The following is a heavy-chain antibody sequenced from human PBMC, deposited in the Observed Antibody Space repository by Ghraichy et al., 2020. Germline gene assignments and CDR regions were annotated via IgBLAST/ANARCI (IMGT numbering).Heavy chain of an antibody. J-gene: IGHJ1*01. CDR3: ARASYCRGGNCYSPDYLQH. Sequence: ASVKVSCKASRDTVTTKDTHWEREGPGQPERKAPGQGLEWIGIINPNSGDTTYAQKFQGRVTMTRETSTSTVYMELSSLRSEETAVYYCARASYCRGGNCYSPDYLQHWGQGIQVTVSS. D-gene: IGHD2-15*01. CDR1: RDTVTTKD. CDR2: INPNSGDT. V-gene: IGHV1-46*01.